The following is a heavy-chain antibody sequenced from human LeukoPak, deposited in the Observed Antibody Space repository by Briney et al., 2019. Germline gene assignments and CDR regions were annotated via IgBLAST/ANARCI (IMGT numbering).Heavy chain of an antibody. CDR3: ARALVPAATRYYCYMDV. V-gene: IGHV3-21*01. CDR2: ISSSSSYI. Sequence: TGGSLRLSCAASGFTFSSYSMNWVRQAPGKGLEWVSSISSSSSYIYYADSVKGRFTISRDNAQNSLYLQMNSLRAEDTAVYYCARALVPAATRYYCYMDVWGKGTTVTVSS. D-gene: IGHD2-2*01. CDR1: GFTFSSYS. J-gene: IGHJ6*03.